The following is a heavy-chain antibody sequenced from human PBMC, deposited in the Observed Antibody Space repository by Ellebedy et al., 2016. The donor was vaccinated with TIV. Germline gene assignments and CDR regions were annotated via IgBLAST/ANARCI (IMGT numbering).Heavy chain of an antibody. CDR3: ARDSCPHCSDDY. J-gene: IGHJ4*02. D-gene: IGHD6-19*01. CDR2: ISAKDGNT. CDR1: GYTFTSYD. V-gene: IGHV1-18*01. Sequence: AASVKVSCKASGYTFTSYDINWVRHAPGQGLEWMGWISAKDGNTKYAQKLQDRVTMTTDTSTSTAYMELRSLRSGDTAVYYCARDSCPHCSDDYWGQGTLVTVSS.